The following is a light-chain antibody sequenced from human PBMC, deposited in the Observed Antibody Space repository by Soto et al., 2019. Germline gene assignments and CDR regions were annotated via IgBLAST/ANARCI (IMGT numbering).Light chain of an antibody. CDR3: QQSYSIPWT. CDR2: AAS. CDR1: HSISNH. J-gene: IGKJ1*01. V-gene: IGKV1-39*01. Sequence: DIQMTQSPSSLSASVRDRVTFTCRPIHSISNHLNWYQQKPGKAPKVLIYAASSLQSGVPSRFSGSGSGTDFTLTISSLQPEDFATYYCQQSYSIPWTFGQGTKVDIK.